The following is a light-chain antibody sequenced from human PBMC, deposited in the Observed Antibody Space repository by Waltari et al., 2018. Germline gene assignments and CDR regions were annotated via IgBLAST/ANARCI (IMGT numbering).Light chain of an antibody. CDR1: QSVSISY. CDR3: QRYGSSPPVYT. Sequence: EVVLTQFPGTLSLSPGERAILPSRTSQSVSISYLAWYQQKPGPAPRLLTYATSTRVTGAPDRFSGSGSGTDFALSISRLEPEDFAVYFCQRYGSSPPVYTFGPGTKLVIK. CDR2: ATS. J-gene: IGKJ2*01. V-gene: IGKV3-20*01.